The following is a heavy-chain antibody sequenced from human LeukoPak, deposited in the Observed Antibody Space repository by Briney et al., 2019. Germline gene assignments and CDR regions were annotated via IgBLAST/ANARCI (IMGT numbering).Heavy chain of an antibody. CDR3: VKVDNGILTGYYAFDY. CDR1: GFTFSSYA. J-gene: IGHJ4*02. D-gene: IGHD3-9*01. CDR2: MSGSGGST. Sequence: GGSLRLSCAVSGFTFSSYAMSWVRQAPGRGLEWVSAMSGSGGSTYFADSVKGRFTVSRDKSKNTLYLQMNSLRAEDTAVYYCVKVDNGILTGYYAFDYWGQGTLVTVSS. V-gene: IGHV3-23*01.